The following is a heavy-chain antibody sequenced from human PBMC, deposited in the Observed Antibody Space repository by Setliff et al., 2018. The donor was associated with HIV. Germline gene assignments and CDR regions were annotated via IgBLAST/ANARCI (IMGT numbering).Heavy chain of an antibody. CDR1: GYSISSGYY. J-gene: IGHJ6*03. V-gene: IGHV4-38-2*02. CDR2: IYHSGST. D-gene: IGHD3-16*01. CDR3: ARDVPWGDYYYYMDV. Sequence: SETLSLTCAVSGYSISSGYYWGWIRQPPGKGLEWIGSIYHSGSTNYNPSLKSRVTMSVDTSKNQFSLKLSSVTAADTAVYYCARDVPWGDYYYYMDVWGKGTTVTVSS.